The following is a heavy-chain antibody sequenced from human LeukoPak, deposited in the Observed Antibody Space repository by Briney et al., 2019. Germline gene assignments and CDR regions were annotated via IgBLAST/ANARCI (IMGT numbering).Heavy chain of an antibody. V-gene: IGHV3-48*01. Sequence: GESLRLSCAASGFTFSSYSMNWVRQAPGTGLEWVSYISSSSSTIYYASSVKGRFTISRDNAKNSLYLQMNSLRAEDMAVYYCVVATIPYFDYWGQGTLVTVSS. D-gene: IGHD5-12*01. CDR2: ISSSSSTI. J-gene: IGHJ4*02. CDR1: GFTFSSYS. CDR3: VVATIPYFDY.